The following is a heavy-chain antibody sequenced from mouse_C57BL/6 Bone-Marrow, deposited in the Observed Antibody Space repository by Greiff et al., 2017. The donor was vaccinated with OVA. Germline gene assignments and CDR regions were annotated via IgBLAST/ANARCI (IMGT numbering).Heavy chain of an antibody. Sequence: VQLQQPGAELVRPGSSVKLSCKASGYTFTSYWMHWVKQRPIQGLEWIGNIDPSDSETHYNQKFKDKATLTVDKSSSTAYMQLSSLTSEDSAVYYCARKRAHYYGSSLAYWGQGTLVTVSA. V-gene: IGHV1-52*01. CDR2: IDPSDSET. CDR1: GYTFTSYW. D-gene: IGHD1-1*01. J-gene: IGHJ3*01. CDR3: ARKRAHYYGSSLAY.